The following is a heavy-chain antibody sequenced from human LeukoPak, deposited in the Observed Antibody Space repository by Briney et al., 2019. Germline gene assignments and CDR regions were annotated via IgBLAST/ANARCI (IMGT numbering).Heavy chain of an antibody. CDR1: GYTFTGHY. D-gene: IGHD3-9*01. J-gene: IGHJ4*02. CDR3: ARVYYDILTGYWPVDY. CDR2: INPNSGGT. V-gene: IGHV1-2*02. Sequence: ASVKVSCKASGYTFTGHYMHWVRQAPGQGLEWMGWINPNSGGTNYAQKFQGRVTMTRDTSISTAYMELSRLRSDDTAVYYCARVYYDILTGYWPVDYWGQGTLVTVSS.